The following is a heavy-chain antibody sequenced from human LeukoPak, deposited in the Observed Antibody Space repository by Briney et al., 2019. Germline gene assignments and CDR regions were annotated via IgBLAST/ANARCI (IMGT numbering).Heavy chain of an antibody. D-gene: IGHD5-24*01. CDR2: IYYNGRT. CDR3: ASLLTPNNFYWHFDL. CDR1: GGSITPYY. J-gene: IGHJ2*01. Sequence: SETLSLTCTVSGGSITPYYWGWIRQPPGKGLEYIGYIYYNGRTNYSPSLQSRLTISVDTSTNQFSLRLSSVTAADTAVYYCASLLTPNNFYWHFDLWGRGTLVTVSS. V-gene: IGHV4-59*01.